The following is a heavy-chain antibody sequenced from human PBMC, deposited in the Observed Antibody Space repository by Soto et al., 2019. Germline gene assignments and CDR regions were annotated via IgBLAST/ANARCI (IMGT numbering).Heavy chain of an antibody. CDR2: MYNSGST. D-gene: IGHD3-22*01. CDR1: GGSISGDH. J-gene: IGHJ4*02. Sequence: SENLCIACSFSGGSISGDHWSWVRQPPGKGLEWIGYMYNSGSTNNNPSLKSRVTISLDTSKNQVSLNLSSVTAADTAVYYCASGKQIDRFDYWGQGTQVTVSS. CDR3: ASGKQIDRFDY. V-gene: IGHV4-59*01.